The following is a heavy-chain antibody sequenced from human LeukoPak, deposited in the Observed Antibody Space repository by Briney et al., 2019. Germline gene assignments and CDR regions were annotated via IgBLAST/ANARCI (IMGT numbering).Heavy chain of an antibody. V-gene: IGHV4-31*03. J-gene: IGHJ6*02. Sequence: PSETLSLTCTVSGGSISSGGYYWSWIRQHPGKGLEWIGYIYYSGSTYYNPSLKSRVTISVDTSKNQFSLKLSSVTAADTAVYFCARDSRHPYYYGMDVWGQGTPVTVSS. D-gene: IGHD6-6*01. CDR2: IYYSGST. CDR3: ARDSRHPYYYGMDV. CDR1: GGSISSGGYY.